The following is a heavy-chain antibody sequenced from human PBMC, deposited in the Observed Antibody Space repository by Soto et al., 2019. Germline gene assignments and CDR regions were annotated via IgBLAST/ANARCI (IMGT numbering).Heavy chain of an antibody. CDR2: IYHSGST. D-gene: IGHD1-1*01. CDR1: GGSISSGGYS. J-gene: IGHJ4*02. CDR3: ARRYGYSCDS. Sequence: SETLSLTCAVSGGSISSGGYSWSWIRQPPGKGLEWIGYIYHSGSTYYNPSLKSRVTISVDRSKNQFSLKLSSVTAADTAVYYSARRYGYSCDSWGQGTLVTASS. V-gene: IGHV4-30-2*01.